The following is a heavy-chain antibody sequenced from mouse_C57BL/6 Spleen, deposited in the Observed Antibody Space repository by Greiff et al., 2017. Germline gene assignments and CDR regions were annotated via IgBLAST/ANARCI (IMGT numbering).Heavy chain of an antibody. CDR2: IDPEDGDP. CDR3: TWIYYGYDDYAMDY. J-gene: IGHJ4*01. Sequence: EVQLQQSGAELVRPGASVKLSCTASGFNIKDYYMHWVKQRPEQGLEWIGRIDPEDGDPAYAPQFQGKATMTADTSSNTAYLQLSSLTSEDTAGYYCTWIYYGYDDYAMDYWGQGTSVTGSS. CDR1: GFNIKDYY. V-gene: IGHV14-1*01. D-gene: IGHD2-2*01.